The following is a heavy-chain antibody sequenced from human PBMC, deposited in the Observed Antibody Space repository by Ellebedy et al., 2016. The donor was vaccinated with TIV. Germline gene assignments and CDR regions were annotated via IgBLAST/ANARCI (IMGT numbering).Heavy chain of an antibody. CDR1: GGSISITSYY. D-gene: IGHD6-19*01. V-gene: IGHV4-39*01. CDR2: IYYGGST. Sequence: MPGGSLRLSCTVSGGSISITSYYWGWIRQPPGKGLEWIGSIYYGGSTYYNPSLNSRVTISKDTSKNQFSLKLTSVTAADTAVYYCARRSSYWSALNFWGQGTLATVSS. CDR3: ARRSSYWSALNF. J-gene: IGHJ4*02.